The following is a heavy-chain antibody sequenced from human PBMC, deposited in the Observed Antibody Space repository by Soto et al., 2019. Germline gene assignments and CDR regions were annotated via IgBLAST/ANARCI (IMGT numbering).Heavy chain of an antibody. CDR2: ISGSGGST. CDR3: ASRPHIVVVPADPFDY. J-gene: IGHJ4*02. D-gene: IGHD2-2*01. Sequence: PGGSLRLSCAASGFTFSSYAMSWVRQAPGKGLEWVSAISGSGGSTYYADSVKGRFTISRDNSKNTLYLQMNSLRAEDTAVYYCASRPHIVVVPADPFDYWGQGTLVTVS. V-gene: IGHV3-23*01. CDR1: GFTFSSYA.